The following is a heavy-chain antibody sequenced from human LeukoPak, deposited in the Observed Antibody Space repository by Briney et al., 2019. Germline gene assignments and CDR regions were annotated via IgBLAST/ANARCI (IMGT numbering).Heavy chain of an antibody. D-gene: IGHD6-19*01. CDR1: GGSISSGRW. CDR3: AREGSSGWSSGY. V-gene: IGHV4-4*02. J-gene: IGHJ4*02. CDR2: INHSGST. Sequence: SGTLSLTCAVSGGSISSGRWWSWVRQPPGKGLEWIGEINHSGSTNYNPSLKSRVTISVDKSKNQFSLNLSSVTAADTAVYYCAREGSSGWSSGYWGQGTLVTVSS.